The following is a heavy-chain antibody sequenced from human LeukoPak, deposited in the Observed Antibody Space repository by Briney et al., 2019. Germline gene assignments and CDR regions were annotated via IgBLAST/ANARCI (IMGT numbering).Heavy chain of an antibody. J-gene: IGHJ5*02. CDR1: GFTLSTYA. V-gene: IGHV3-23*01. CDR2: LSDDT. CDR3: ARSRGPGSHYFEP. Sequence: GESLRLSCAASGFTLSTYALSWVRQAPGKGLEWVSTLSDDTYYADSVNDRFTISRDDSKLYLQMNSLTDEDTALYFCARSRGPGSHYFEPWGQGTLITVSS. D-gene: IGHD3-10*01.